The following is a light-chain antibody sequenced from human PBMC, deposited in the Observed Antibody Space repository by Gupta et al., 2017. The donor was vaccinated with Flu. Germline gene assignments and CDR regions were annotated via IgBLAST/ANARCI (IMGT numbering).Light chain of an antibody. CDR3: QQRSNWPPQYS. V-gene: IGKV3-11*01. CDR2: DAS. Sequence: EIVLTQSPAALSLSPGERATLSCRASQSFSSYLAWYEQKPGQAPRLLIYDASNRATGIPARCSGSGSGTDVTLTISSREPDDFAVYYCQQRSNWPPQYSFGQGTKLEIK. J-gene: IGKJ2*03. CDR1: QSFSSY.